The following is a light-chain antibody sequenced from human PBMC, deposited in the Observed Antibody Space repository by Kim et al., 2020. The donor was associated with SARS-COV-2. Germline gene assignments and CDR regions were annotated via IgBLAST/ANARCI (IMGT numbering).Light chain of an antibody. V-gene: IGKV3-11*01. CDR1: QSVSNY. CDR3: QQRSSWIT. J-gene: IGKJ5*01. Sequence: SLSPGERALLSARASQSVSNYLAWYQQKAGQAPRLLIYYTSNRATGIPARFSGSGSGTDFTLTISSLEPEDFAVYYCQQRSSWITFGQGTRLEIK. CDR2: YTS.